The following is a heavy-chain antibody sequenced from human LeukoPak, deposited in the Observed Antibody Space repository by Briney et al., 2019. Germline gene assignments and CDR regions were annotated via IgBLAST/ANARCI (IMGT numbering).Heavy chain of an antibody. V-gene: IGHV3-23*01. Sequence: PGASLRLSCAASGFTFSSYAMSWVRQAPGKGLEWVAAISGSGGSTYYADSVKGRFTISRDTSKNTLYLQMNSLRAEDTAVYYCAKEGGPYYYGSGSYSAYDYGGQGTLVTVSS. CDR3: AKEGGPYYYGSGSYSAYDY. D-gene: IGHD3-10*01. J-gene: IGHJ4*02. CDR1: GFTFSSYA. CDR2: ISGSGGST.